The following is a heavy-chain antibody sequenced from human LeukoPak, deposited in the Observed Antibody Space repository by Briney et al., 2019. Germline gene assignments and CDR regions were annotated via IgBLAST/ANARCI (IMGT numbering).Heavy chain of an antibody. D-gene: IGHD6-13*01. CDR1: GFTFSSYW. Sequence: TGGSLRLSCAASGFTFSSYWMSWVRQAPGKGLEWVGFIRSKAYGGTTGYAASVKGRFTISRDDSKSIAYLQMNSLKTEDTAVYYCTRVFDEYSSSWYEGGIYFDYWGQGTLVTVSS. CDR3: TRVFDEYSSSWYEGGIYFDY. J-gene: IGHJ4*02. CDR2: IRSKAYGGTT. V-gene: IGHV3-49*04.